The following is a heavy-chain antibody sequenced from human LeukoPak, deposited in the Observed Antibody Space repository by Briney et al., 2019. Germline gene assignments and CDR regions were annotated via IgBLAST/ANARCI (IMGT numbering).Heavy chain of an antibody. D-gene: IGHD3-10*01. J-gene: IGHJ6*02. V-gene: IGHV3-21*01. CDR2: ISSSSSSI. CDR1: GFTFGSYS. Sequence: GGSLRLSCAASGFTFGSYSVNWVRQAPGKEREGVSSISSSSSSIYYADSEKGRFTISRDNVKNTLYLQMNSLRDDDTAVYYCAKQDYHASGTYYSYYFYGMGVWGQGTTVTVSS. CDR3: AKQDYHASGTYYSYYFYGMGV.